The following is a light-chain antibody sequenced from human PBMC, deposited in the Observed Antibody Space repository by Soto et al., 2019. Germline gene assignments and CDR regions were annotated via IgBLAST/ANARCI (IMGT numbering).Light chain of an antibody. CDR1: QSVNNNY. CDR3: QQYGRSLT. Sequence: EIVLTQAPGTLSLSPGERATLSCRASQSVNNNYLAWYKQKRGQAPRLLVYGASTRATGIPDRFSGSVSGTDFTLTISRLEPEDFAVYYCQQYGRSLTFGGGTKVEIK. V-gene: IGKV3-20*01. J-gene: IGKJ4*01. CDR2: GAS.